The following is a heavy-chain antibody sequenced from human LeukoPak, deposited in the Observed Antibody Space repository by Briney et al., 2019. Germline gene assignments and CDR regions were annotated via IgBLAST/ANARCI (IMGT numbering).Heavy chain of an antibody. CDR1: GWSFSGYY. Sequence: SETLSLTCVVYGWSFSGYYWSWIRQPAGKGMDWTGRIYTSGYTNYNPSLKSRVAMSLDTSKNQFSLKLSSVTAADTAVYYCARGYYYGSGSPQFDYWGQGTLVTVSS. CDR3: ARGYYYGSGSPQFDY. CDR2: IYTSGYT. V-gene: IGHV4-59*10. J-gene: IGHJ4*02. D-gene: IGHD3-10*01.